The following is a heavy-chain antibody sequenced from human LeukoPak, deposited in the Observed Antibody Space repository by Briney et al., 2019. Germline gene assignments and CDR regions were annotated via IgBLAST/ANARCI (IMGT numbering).Heavy chain of an antibody. D-gene: IGHD4-17*01. J-gene: IGHJ3*02. CDR1: GFSLSTSGVG. CDR2: IYWNVDR. CDR3: AHSGTVTTPHDAFDI. Sequence: SGPTLVHPTQHLTLTCTFSGFSLSTSGVGVGWIRQPPVKALEWLALIYWNVDRRYSPSLKSRLTITKDTSKNQVVLTMTNMDPVDTATYYCAHSGTVTTPHDAFDIWGQGTMVTVSS. V-gene: IGHV2-5*01.